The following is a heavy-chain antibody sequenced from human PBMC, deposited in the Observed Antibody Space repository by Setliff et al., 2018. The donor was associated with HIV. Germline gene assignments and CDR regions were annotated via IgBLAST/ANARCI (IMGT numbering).Heavy chain of an antibody. CDR1: GFTFSDYY. CDR2: ISSSSSYT. D-gene: IGHD5-12*01. J-gene: IGHJ4*02. Sequence: PGGSLRLSCAASGFTFSDYYMSWIRQAPGKGLEWVSYISSSSSYTNYADSVKGRFTISRDNAKNSLYLQMNSLGAEDPAVYYCARVNSGGYNYKSFFDYWGQGTLVTVSS. V-gene: IGHV3-11*05. CDR3: ARVNSGGYNYKSFFDY.